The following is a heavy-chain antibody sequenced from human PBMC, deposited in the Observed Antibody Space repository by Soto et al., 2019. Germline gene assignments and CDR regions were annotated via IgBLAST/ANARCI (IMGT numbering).Heavy chain of an antibody. V-gene: IGHV4-59*01. CDR3: ARGYYDRSGQSNFFDI. Sequence: PSATLSLTYTVSGASITTSYWSWIRQSPGKGLEWSVSAYYSGSSKYNPSLKSRVTISVDTSKNQFSLKLSSVTAADTVGYYCARGYYDRSGQSNFFDIWGQGTMVS. CDR1: GASITTSY. D-gene: IGHD3-22*01. CDR2: AYYSGSS. J-gene: IGHJ3*02.